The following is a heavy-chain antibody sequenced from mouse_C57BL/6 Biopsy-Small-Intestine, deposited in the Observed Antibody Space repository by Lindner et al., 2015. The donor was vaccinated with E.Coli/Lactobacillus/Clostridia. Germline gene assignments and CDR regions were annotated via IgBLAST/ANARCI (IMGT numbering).Heavy chain of an antibody. D-gene: IGHD1-1*01. CDR2: IYPRDGTT. CDR3: ARSGNYYGTSRDYFDV. J-gene: IGHJ1*03. CDR1: GYTFTGYD. Sequence: VQLQESGPELVKPGASVKLSCKASGYTFTGYDLNWVKQRPGQGLEWIGWIYPRDGTTNYNEKFKVKATLTGDTSSSTAYMELHSLTSEDSAVYFCARSGNYYGTSRDYFDVWGTGTTVTVSS. V-gene: IGHV1-85*01.